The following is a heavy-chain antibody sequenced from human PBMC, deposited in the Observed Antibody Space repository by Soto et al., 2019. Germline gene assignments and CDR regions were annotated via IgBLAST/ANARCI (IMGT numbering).Heavy chain of an antibody. J-gene: IGHJ3*01. V-gene: IGHV3-23*01. Sequence: LRLSCAASGFIFTNYTMNWVRQAPGKGLEWVSVIGGRGNSAYYAGSVQGRFTISRDNSKNTLSLQMSSLTADDTAIYYCVREGRGSFDFWGRGTMVTVSS. CDR1: GFIFTNYT. CDR2: IGGRGNSA. CDR3: VREGRGSFDF. D-gene: IGHD5-12*01.